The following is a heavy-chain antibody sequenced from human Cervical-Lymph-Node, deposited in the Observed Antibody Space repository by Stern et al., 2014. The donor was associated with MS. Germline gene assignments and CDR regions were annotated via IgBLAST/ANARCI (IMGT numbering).Heavy chain of an antibody. CDR1: GFTFNHYG. D-gene: IGHD1-7*01. CDR2: ISDDGSNK. Sequence: QVQLVESGGGVVPPGSSLRLSCAASGFTFNHYGMHWVRQAPGKGLEWVAVISDDGSNKYYADSVKGRFTISRDNSKNTLFLQMNSLRAEDTAVYYCAKHRGEDWNYAFWFDPWGQGTLVTVSS. J-gene: IGHJ5*02. V-gene: IGHV3-30*18. CDR3: AKHRGEDWNYAFWFDP.